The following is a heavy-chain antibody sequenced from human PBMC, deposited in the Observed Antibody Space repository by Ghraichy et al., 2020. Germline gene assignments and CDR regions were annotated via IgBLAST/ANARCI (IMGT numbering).Heavy chain of an antibody. V-gene: IGHV4-38-2*01. CDR2: IYHSGST. CDR1: GYSISSGYY. D-gene: IGHD2/OR15-2a*01. CDR3: ARAGNPADYYYYYMDV. Sequence: ESLNISCAVSGYSISSGYYWGWIRQPPGKGLEWIGSIYHSGSTYYNPSLKSRVTISVDTSKNQFSLKLSSVTAADTAVYYCARAGNPADYYYYYMDVWGKGTTVTVSS. J-gene: IGHJ6*03.